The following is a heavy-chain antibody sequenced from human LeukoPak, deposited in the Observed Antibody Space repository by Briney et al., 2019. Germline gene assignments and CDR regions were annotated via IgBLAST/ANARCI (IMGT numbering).Heavy chain of an antibody. V-gene: IGHV1-3*01. J-gene: IGHJ4*02. CDR1: GYTFTSYA. CDR3: ARSVILTGCFDY. CDR2: INAGNGNT. D-gene: IGHD3-9*01. Sequence: ASVKVSCKASGYTFTSYAMHWVRQAPGQRLEWMGWINAGNGNTKYSQKFQGRVTITRDTSASTAYMELSSLRSEDTAVYYCARSVILTGCFDYWGQGTLVTVSS.